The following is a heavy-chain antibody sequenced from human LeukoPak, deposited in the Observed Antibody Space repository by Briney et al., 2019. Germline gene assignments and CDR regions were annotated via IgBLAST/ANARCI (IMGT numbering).Heavy chain of an antibody. CDR3: ASLPKYGNALKAFDI. CDR1: GASIGSSPYGTAYY. J-gene: IGHJ3*02. Sequence: PSETLPLTCTVSGASIGSSPYGTAYYWGWIRQPPGKGLEWIGSMCYGGNSYFNPSLKSRVTISVDTSKNQFSVKLNSVTAADTAVYYCASLPKYGNALKAFDIWGQGTWVAVSS. CDR2: MCYGGNS. D-gene: IGHD6-6*01. V-gene: IGHV4-39*01.